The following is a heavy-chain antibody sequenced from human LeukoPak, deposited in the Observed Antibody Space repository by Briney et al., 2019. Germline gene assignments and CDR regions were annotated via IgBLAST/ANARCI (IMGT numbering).Heavy chain of an antibody. CDR2: IKQDGSEK. V-gene: IGHV3-7*01. D-gene: IGHD6-13*01. CDR1: GFTFSGSA. CDR3: ARVSSSWYPMTASRFPYYYYYYMDV. J-gene: IGHJ6*03. Sequence: GGSLRLSCAASGFTFSGSAMHWVRQAPGKGLEWVANIKQDGSEKYYVDSVKGRFTISRDNAKNSLYLQMNSLRAEDTAVYYCARVSSSWYPMTASRFPYYYYYYMDVWGKGTTVTISS.